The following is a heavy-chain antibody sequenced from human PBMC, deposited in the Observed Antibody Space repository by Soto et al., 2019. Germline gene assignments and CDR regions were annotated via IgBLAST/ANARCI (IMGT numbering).Heavy chain of an antibody. CDR2: IYHSGTT. CDR1: CYSISNGYY. Sequence: PSETLSLTCTVSCYSISNGYYWGWIRQSPEKGLEWIGTIYHSGTTYYNPSLKSRVIMSIDTSKNQFSLNLKSVTAADTAVYYCVRDRYSYGSEVDKWSQGTLVTVSS. V-gene: IGHV4-38-2*02. CDR3: VRDRYSYGSEVDK. J-gene: IGHJ4*02. D-gene: IGHD5-18*01.